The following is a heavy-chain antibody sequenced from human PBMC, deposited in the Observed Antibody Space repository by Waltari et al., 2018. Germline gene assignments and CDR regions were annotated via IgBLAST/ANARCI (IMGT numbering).Heavy chain of an antibody. Sequence: QLQLQESGPGLVKPSETLSLTCTVSGGSISSSSYYWGWIRQPPGKGLEWIGSIYYSGSTYYNPSLKSRVTISVDTSKNQFSLKLSSVTAADTAVYYCARDRVYIVGATGAFDYWGQGTLVTVSS. CDR3: ARDRVYIVGATGAFDY. J-gene: IGHJ4*02. CDR2: IYYSGST. D-gene: IGHD1-26*01. V-gene: IGHV4-39*07. CDR1: GGSISSSSYY.